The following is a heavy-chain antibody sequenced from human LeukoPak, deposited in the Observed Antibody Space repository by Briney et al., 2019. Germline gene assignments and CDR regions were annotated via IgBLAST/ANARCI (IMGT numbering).Heavy chain of an antibody. CDR3: AKDPPRGDPGLDY. D-gene: IGHD3-10*01. J-gene: IGHJ4*02. Sequence: SETLSLTCTVSGGSISSYYWSWIRQPPGKGLEWIGYIYYSGSTNYNPSLKSRVTISVDTSKNQFSLKLSSVTAADTAVYYCAKDPPRGDPGLDYWGQGTLVTVSS. CDR1: GGSISSYY. V-gene: IGHV4-59*12. CDR2: IYYSGST.